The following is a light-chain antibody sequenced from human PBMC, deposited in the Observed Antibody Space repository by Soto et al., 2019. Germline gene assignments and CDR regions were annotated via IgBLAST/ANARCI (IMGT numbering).Light chain of an antibody. J-gene: IGKJ1*01. CDR2: GES. CDR1: QSVSSN. CDR3: QXYNSWPRT. V-gene: IGKV3-15*01. Sequence: EIVMTQSPATLSVSPGERATLSCRASQSVSSNLAWYQQKPGQAPRLLIYGESTRATGIPARFSGSGSGTELTLTITSLQSEDFAVYYCQXYNSWPRTCGQGTKVDIK.